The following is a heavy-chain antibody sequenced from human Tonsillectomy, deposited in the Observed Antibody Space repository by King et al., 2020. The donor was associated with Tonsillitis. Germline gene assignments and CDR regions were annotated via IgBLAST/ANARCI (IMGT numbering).Heavy chain of an antibody. J-gene: IGHJ5*01. Sequence: VQLVESGAEVKKPGESLRISCQGSGYSFPNYWIIWVRQMPGKGLEWMGRINPSDSFTDYSPSFQGHVTVSVDKSISTAYLQWSSLKASDTAIYYCARILMITFGGVLVGNWFDSWGQGTLVTVSS. CDR1: GYSFPNYW. CDR2: INPSDSFT. D-gene: IGHD3-16*02. V-gene: IGHV5-10-1*03. CDR3: ARILMITFGGVLVGNWFDS.